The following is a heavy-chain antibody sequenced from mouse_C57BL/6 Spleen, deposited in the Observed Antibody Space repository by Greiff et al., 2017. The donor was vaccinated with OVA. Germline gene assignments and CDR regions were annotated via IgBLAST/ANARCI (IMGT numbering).Heavy chain of an antibody. Sequence: QVQLQQPGAELVKPGASVKLSCKASGYTFTSYWMQWVKQRPGQGLEWIGEIDPSDSYTNYNQKFKGKATLTVDTSSSTAYMQLSSLTSEDSAVYYCAIYYVRRYAMDYWGQGTSVTVSS. CDR2: IDPSDSYT. V-gene: IGHV1-50*01. CDR1: GYTFTSYW. J-gene: IGHJ4*01. D-gene: IGHD1-1*01. CDR3: AIYYVRRYAMDY.